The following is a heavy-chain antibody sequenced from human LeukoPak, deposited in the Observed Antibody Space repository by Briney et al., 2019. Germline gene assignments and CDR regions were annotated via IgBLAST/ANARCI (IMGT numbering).Heavy chain of an antibody. CDR2: IIPIIGIA. CDR3: ALTYCGGDCYVPSTNYFDY. V-gene: IGHV1-69*04. CDR1: GGTFSSNA. D-gene: IGHD2-21*02. J-gene: IGHJ4*02. Sequence: ASVKVSCKASGGTFSSNAISWERHAPGQGLEWMGRIIPIIGIANYTQKFQGRVTITADKSTRKAYVELSSLRSEDTAVYYCALTYCGGDCYVPSTNYFDYWGQGTLVTVSS.